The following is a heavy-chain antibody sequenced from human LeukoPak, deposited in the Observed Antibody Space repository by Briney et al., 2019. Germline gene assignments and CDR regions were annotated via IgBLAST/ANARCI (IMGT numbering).Heavy chain of an antibody. J-gene: IGHJ4*02. Sequence: GGSPRLSCAASGFTFSSYAMSWVRQAPGKGLEWVSAISGSGGSTYYADSVKGRFTISRDNSKNTLYLQMNSLRAEDTAVYYCAKGCGYNFSPNYYFDYWGQGTLVTVSS. CDR3: AKGCGYNFSPNYYFDY. D-gene: IGHD5-24*01. CDR1: GFTFSSYA. CDR2: ISGSGGST. V-gene: IGHV3-23*01.